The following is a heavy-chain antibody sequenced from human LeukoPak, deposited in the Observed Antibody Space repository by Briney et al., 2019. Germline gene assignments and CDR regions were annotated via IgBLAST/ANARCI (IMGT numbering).Heavy chain of an antibody. V-gene: IGHV4-30-2*01. CDR1: GDSISSGGYS. CDR3: ARFGYGGRYYFDY. Sequence: SGTLSLTCAVSGDSISSGGYSWSWIRQPPGKGLEWIGYIYHSGSTYYNPSLKSRVTISVDRSKNQFSLKLSSVTAADTAVYYCARFGYGGRYYFDYWGQGTLVTVSS. D-gene: IGHD4-23*01. CDR2: IYHSGST. J-gene: IGHJ4*02.